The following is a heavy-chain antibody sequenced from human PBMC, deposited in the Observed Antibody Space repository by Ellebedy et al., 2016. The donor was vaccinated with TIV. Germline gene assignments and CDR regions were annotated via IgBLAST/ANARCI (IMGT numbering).Heavy chain of an antibody. Sequence: GESLKISXAASGLTLSSNAMHRVRQAPGKGLEWVAVIWYDGSNKYYADFVKGRFTIPRDNSKNTLYLQMNSLRAEDTAVYYCALEGAALGLQNWFDPWGQGTLVTVSS. V-gene: IGHV3-33*08. CDR3: ALEGAALGLQNWFDP. CDR1: GLTLSSNA. J-gene: IGHJ5*02. D-gene: IGHD1-26*01. CDR2: IWYDGSNK.